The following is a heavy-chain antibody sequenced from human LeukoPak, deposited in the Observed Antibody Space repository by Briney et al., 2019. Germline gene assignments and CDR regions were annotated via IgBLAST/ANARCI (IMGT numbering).Heavy chain of an antibody. CDR3: AREGLGELSLGY. J-gene: IGHJ4*02. V-gene: IGHV1-2*04. CDR2: INPNSGGT. CDR1: GYTFTGYY. D-gene: IGHD3-16*02. Sequence: ASVKVSCKASGYTFTGYYMHWVRQAPGQGLEWMGWINPNSGGTNYAQKFQGWVTMIRDTSISTTYMELSRLRSDDTAVYYCAREGLGELSLGYWGQGTLVTVSS.